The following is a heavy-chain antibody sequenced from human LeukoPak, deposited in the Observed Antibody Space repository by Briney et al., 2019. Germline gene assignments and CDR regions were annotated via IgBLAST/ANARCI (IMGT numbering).Heavy chain of an antibody. D-gene: IGHD3-10*01. CDR2: ISGSGGST. CDR1: GFTFSSYA. V-gene: IGHV3-23*01. J-gene: IGHJ3*02. CDR3: ARGGRSRGVGTPFDI. Sequence: GGSLRLSCAASGFTFSSYAMSWVRQAPGKGLEWVSAISGSGGSTYYADSVKGRFTISRDNSKNTLYLQMNSLRAEDTAVYYCARGGRSRGVGTPFDIWGQGTMVTVSS.